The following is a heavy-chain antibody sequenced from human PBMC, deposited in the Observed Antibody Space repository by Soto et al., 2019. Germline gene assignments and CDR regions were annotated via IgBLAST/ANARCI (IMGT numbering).Heavy chain of an antibody. CDR3: ARDRNGYDYS. J-gene: IGHJ4*02. CDR1: GFSVSSHY. D-gene: IGHD5-12*01. V-gene: IGHV3-53*01. CDR2: ISSVGGT. Sequence: EVQLVESGGGLIQPGGSLRLSCAASGFSVSSHYMSWVRQPPGKGLEWVSGISSVGGTYYAGSAQGRFSISRDDTKNTLSLQMNGLRAEDTAIYYCARDRNGYDYSWGQGTLVTVSS.